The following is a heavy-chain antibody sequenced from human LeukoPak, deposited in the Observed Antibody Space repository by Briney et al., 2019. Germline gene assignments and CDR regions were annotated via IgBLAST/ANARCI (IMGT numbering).Heavy chain of an antibody. V-gene: IGHV4-34*01. CDR3: ARRAFPRCYSL. D-gene: IGHD2-15*01. Sequence: SETLSLTCAVYGGSFSGYYWSWIRQPPGKGLEWIGEINHSGSTNYNPSLTSRVTISVDTSKNRFSLKVRSVTAADTAVFYCARRAFPRCYSLWGQGTLVTVSS. CDR1: GGSFSGYY. J-gene: IGHJ4*02. CDR2: INHSGST.